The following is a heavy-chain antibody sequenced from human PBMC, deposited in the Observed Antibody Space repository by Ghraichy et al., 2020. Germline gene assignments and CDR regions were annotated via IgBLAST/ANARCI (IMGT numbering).Heavy chain of an antibody. CDR2: ISSSSSYI. CDR1: GFTFSSYS. J-gene: IGHJ6*02. Sequence: LSLTCAASGFTFSSYSMNWVRQAPGKGLEWVSSISSSSSYIYYADSVKGRFTISRDNAKNSLYLQMNSLRAEDTAVYYCARQPLRYYYYYYGMDVWGQGTTVTVSS. V-gene: IGHV3-21*01. CDR3: ARQPLRYYYYYYGMDV.